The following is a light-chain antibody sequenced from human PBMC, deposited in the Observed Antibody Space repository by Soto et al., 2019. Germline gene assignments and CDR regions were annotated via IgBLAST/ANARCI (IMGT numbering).Light chain of an antibody. Sequence: QSALTQPRSVSGSPGQSVTISCTGTISDVGGYTYVSWYQQHPGRAPKLIISDVSKRPSGVPDRFSGSKFGNTASLTISGLQAEDEADYYCCSFAGRYTVFGGGTKLTVL. CDR2: DVS. CDR3: CSFAGRYTV. V-gene: IGLV2-11*01. J-gene: IGLJ3*02. CDR1: ISDVGGYTY.